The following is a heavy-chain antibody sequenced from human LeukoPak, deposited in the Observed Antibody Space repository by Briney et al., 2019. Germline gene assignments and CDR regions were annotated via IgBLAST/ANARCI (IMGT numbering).Heavy chain of an antibody. CDR3: ARGDNDILTGSPAVWGMDV. V-gene: IGHV3-48*03. D-gene: IGHD3-9*01. J-gene: IGHJ6*02. CDR2: ISSSGGTI. CDR1: GFTFSSYE. Sequence: GGSLRLSCAASGFTFSSYEMNWVRQAPGKGLEWVSYISSSGGTIYYADSVKGRFTVSRDNAKNSLYLQMNSLRAEDTAVYYCARGDNDILTGSPAVWGMDVWGQGTTVTVSS.